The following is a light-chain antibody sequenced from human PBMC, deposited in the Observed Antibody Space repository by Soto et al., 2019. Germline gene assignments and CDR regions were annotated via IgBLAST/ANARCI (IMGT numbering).Light chain of an antibody. V-gene: IGKV3D-15*01. CDR1: QSISTN. Sequence: EIVMTQSPGTLSVSPGERATLSCRASQSISTNLGWYQQKPGQIPRLLIYGASTRATGIPARFSGSGSGTEFTLTISSLQSEDFAVYYCQQYNNWPFTFGPGTKVDIK. CDR2: GAS. J-gene: IGKJ3*01. CDR3: QQYNNWPFT.